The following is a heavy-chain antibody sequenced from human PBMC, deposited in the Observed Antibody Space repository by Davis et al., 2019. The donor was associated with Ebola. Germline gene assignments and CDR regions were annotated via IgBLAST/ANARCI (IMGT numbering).Heavy chain of an antibody. Sequence: ASVKVSCKASGYTFTSYAMHWVRQAPGQRLEWMGWINAGNGNTQYSQKFQGRVTITRDTSASTAYMELSSLRSEDTAVYYCARDTGYCSSTSCYFLNWFDPWGQGTLVTVSS. J-gene: IGHJ5*02. CDR2: INAGNGNT. CDR3: ARDTGYCSSTSCYFLNWFDP. CDR1: GYTFTSYA. V-gene: IGHV1-3*01. D-gene: IGHD2-2*01.